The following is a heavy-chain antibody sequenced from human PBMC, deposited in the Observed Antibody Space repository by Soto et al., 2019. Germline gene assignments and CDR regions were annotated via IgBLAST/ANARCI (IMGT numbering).Heavy chain of an antibody. CDR1: GFTFSSYG. J-gene: IGHJ4*02. V-gene: IGHV3-33*01. CDR2: IWYDGSNK. Sequence: GGSLRLSCAASGFTFSSYGMHWVRQAPGKGLEWVAVIWYDGSNKYYADPVKGRFTISRDNSNNTLYLQMNSLRAEDTAVYYCARDYSMIVVVPGYWGQGTLVTVSS. D-gene: IGHD3-22*01. CDR3: ARDYSMIVVVPGY.